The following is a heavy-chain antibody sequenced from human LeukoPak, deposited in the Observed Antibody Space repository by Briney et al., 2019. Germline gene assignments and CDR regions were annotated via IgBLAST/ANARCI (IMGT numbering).Heavy chain of an antibody. CDR2: ISSSGSTI. CDR1: GFTFSDYY. V-gene: IGHV3-11*01. Sequence: GGSMRLSCAASGFTFSDYYMSWIRQAPGKGLEWVSYISSSGSTIYYADSVKGRFTISRDNAKNSLYLQMNSLRAEDTAVYYCARGGYSYGLDEKEYYFDYWGQGTLVTVSS. J-gene: IGHJ4*02. D-gene: IGHD5-18*01. CDR3: ARGGYSYGLDEKEYYFDY.